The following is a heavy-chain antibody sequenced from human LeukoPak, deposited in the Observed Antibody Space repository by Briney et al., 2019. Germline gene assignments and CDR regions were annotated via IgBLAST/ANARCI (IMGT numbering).Heavy chain of an antibody. Sequence: PGGSLRLSCAASGFTFSSYGMHWVRQAPGKGLEWVAFIRYDGSNEYYADSVKGRFTISRDNSKNTLYLQMNSLRAEDTAVYYCAKKGGSYLPNWFDPWGRGTLVTVSS. CDR1: GFTFSSYG. D-gene: IGHD1-26*01. CDR2: IRYDGSNE. V-gene: IGHV3-30*02. CDR3: AKKGGSYLPNWFDP. J-gene: IGHJ5*02.